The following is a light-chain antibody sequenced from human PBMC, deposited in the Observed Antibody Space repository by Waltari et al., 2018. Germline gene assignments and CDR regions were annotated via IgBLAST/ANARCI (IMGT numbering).Light chain of an antibody. CDR2: DAS. V-gene: IGKV3-11*01. CDR3: QQRSKWPLT. J-gene: IGKJ1*01. CDR1: QSVGIS. Sequence: EIVLTQSPATLSLSPGERATLSCRASQSVGISLAWYQQKPGQAPRLLIYDASNRVTGIPVRFSGSGSGTDFTLTISSLEPEDFAVYYCQQRSKWPLTFGQGTKVEIK.